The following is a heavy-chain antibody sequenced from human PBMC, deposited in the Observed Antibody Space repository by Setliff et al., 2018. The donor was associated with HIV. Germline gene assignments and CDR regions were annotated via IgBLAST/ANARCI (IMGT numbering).Heavy chain of an antibody. CDR2: LNDSGST. V-gene: IGHV4-34*01. D-gene: IGHD6-6*01. J-gene: IGHJ5*02. CDR1: GGSFSGYF. CDR3: ARGTKLVWGRWFDP. Sequence: SETLSLTCAVYGGSFSGYFWSWIRQSPRKRLEWIGELNDSGSTNYNPSLKSRVTISIDTSKNQFSLRLSSVTAADTAVYYCARGTKLVWGRWFDPWGRGTLVTVTS.